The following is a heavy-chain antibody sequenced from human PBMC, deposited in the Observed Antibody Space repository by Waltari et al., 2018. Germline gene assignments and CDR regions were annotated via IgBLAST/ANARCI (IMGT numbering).Heavy chain of an antibody. CDR2: IYTSGST. J-gene: IGHJ5*02. CDR3: ARSKCGYSGYDWFDP. V-gene: IGHV4-61*09. D-gene: IGHD5-12*01. CDR1: GGSISSGSYY. Sequence: QVQLQESGPGLVKPSQTLSLTCTVSGGSISSGSYYWSWIRQPAGKGLEWIGYIYTSGSTNYNPSLKSRVTISVDTSKNQFSLKLSSVTAADTAVYYCARSKCGYSGYDWFDPWGQGTLVTVSS.